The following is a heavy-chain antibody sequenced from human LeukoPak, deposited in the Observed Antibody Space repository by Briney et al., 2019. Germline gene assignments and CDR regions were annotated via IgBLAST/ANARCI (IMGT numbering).Heavy chain of an antibody. CDR2: IIPILDIS. D-gene: IGHD6-13*01. CDR1: GDTFSSYA. CDR3: ARMTAAGTLWDY. J-gene: IGHJ4*02. V-gene: IGHV1-69*10. Sequence: SVKVSCKASGDTFSSYAISWVRQAPGQGLEWMGGIIPILDISNYAQKFQGRVTITADKSTSTAYMELSSLRSEDTAMYYCARMTAAGTLWDYWGQGTLVTVSS.